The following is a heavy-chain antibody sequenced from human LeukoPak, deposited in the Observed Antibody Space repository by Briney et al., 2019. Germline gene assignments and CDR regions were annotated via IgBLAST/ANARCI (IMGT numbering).Heavy chain of an antibody. CDR1: GFTFSDYA. Sequence: PGGSLRLSCEVSGFTFSDYAMTWVRQALGKGLEWVSSVSDSGTSTYYADSVKGRFTISRDNSKNTLYLQMNSLRAEDTAVYYCAKAGVWFGEPWGQGTLVTVSS. J-gene: IGHJ5*02. V-gene: IGHV3-23*01. CDR2: VSDSGTST. CDR3: AKAGVWFGEP. D-gene: IGHD3-10*01.